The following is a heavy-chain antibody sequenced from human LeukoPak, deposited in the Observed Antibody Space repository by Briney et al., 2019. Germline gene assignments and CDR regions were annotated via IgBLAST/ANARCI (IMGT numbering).Heavy chain of an antibody. V-gene: IGHV3-7*01. Sequence: GGSLRLSCAASGFTVSSNYMSWVRQAPGKGLEWVANIKQDGSEKYYVDSVKGRFTISRDNAKNSLYLQMNSLRAEDTAVYYCAREGKRSLDYWGQGTLVTVSS. J-gene: IGHJ4*02. CDR2: IKQDGSEK. D-gene: IGHD4-17*01. CDR1: GFTVSSNY. CDR3: AREGKRSLDY.